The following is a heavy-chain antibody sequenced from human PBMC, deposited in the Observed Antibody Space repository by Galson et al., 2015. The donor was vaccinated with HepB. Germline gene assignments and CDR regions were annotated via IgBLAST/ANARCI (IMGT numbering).Heavy chain of an antibody. CDR3: ARDSRDDYGDYVYAFDI. J-gene: IGHJ3*02. CDR2: ISSSSSYI. D-gene: IGHD4-17*01. Sequence: SLRLSCAASGFTFSSYSMNWVRQAPGKGLEWVSSISSSSSYIYYADSVKGRFTISRDNAKNSLYLQMNSLRAEDTAVYYCARDSRDDYGDYVYAFDIWGQGTMVTVSS. CDR1: GFTFSSYS. V-gene: IGHV3-21*01.